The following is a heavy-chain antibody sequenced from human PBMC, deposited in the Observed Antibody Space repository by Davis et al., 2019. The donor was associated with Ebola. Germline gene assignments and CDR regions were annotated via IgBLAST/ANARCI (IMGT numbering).Heavy chain of an antibody. V-gene: IGHV3-21*04. CDR1: GFTFSSYS. D-gene: IGHD6-19*01. Sequence: GESLKISCAASGFTFSSYSMNWVRQAPGKGLEWVSSISSSSSYIYYADSVKGRFTISRDNSKNTLYLQMNSLRAEDTAVYYCAKDKGWARFHDYWGQGTLVTVSS. CDR2: ISSSSSYI. J-gene: IGHJ4*02. CDR3: AKDKGWARFHDY.